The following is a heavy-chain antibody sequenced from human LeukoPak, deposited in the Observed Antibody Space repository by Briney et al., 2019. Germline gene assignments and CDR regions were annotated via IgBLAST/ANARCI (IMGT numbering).Heavy chain of an antibody. Sequence: PSETLSLTCAVSGYSISSGYYWGWLRQPPGKGLEWIGNIYHSGSTYYNPSLKSRVTISLDTSKNQFSLKLSSVTAAGTAMYYCARRDQRNWFDPWGQGTLVTVSS. CDR3: ARRDQRNWFDP. CDR1: GYSISSGYY. J-gene: IGHJ5*02. CDR2: IYHSGST. D-gene: IGHD2-2*01. V-gene: IGHV4-38-2*01.